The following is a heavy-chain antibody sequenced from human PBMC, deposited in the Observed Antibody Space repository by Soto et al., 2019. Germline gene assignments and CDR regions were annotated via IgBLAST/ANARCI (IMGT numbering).Heavy chain of an antibody. CDR3: ARAAMGGSSWPFDY. CDR2: INHSGST. D-gene: IGHD6-13*01. CDR1: GGSFSGYY. J-gene: IGHJ4*02. V-gene: IGHV4-34*01. Sequence: SETLSLTCAVYGGSFSGYYWTWIRQPPGTGLEWIGEINHSGSTNYNPSLKSRVTISVDKSKNQFSLKLSSVTAADTAVYYCARAAMGGSSWPFDYWGQGTLVTVSS.